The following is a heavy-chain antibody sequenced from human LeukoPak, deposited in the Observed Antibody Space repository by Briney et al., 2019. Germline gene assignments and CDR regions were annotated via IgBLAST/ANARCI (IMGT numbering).Heavy chain of an antibody. Sequence: PGGYLRLSCAASGFTFSNYWMSWVRQAPGKGLEWVANIKQDGREKYYVESVKGRFTISRDNAKNSLYLQMNSLRAEDTALYYCASGGSYYPLFDYWGQGTLVTVSS. D-gene: IGHD1-26*01. CDR3: ASGGSYYPLFDY. J-gene: IGHJ4*02. V-gene: IGHV3-7*01. CDR2: IKQDGREK. CDR1: GFTFSNYW.